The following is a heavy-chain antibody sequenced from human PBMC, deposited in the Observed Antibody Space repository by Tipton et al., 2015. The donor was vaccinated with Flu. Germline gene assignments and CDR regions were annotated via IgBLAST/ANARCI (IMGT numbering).Heavy chain of an antibody. V-gene: IGHV4-4*02. D-gene: IGHD6-13*01. CDR3: ARGERDSSSWYPYHFDY. CDR2: IFHSGST. CDR1: GDSIGRAYC. J-gene: IGHJ4*02. Sequence: TLSLTCSVSGDSIGRAYCWGWIRQPPGKGLEWIGEIFHSGSTNYNPSLKSRVTISVDKSKKQFSLKLSSVTAADTAVYYCARGERDSSSWYPYHFDYWGQGTLVTVSS.